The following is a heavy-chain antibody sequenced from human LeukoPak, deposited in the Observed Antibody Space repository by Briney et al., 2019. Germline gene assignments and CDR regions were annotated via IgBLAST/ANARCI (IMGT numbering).Heavy chain of an antibody. J-gene: IGHJ4*02. CDR1: GFTFSSYG. Sequence: PGGSLRLSCAASGFTFSSYGMHWVRQAPGKGLEWVTFIRYDGSKKYYADSVKGRFTISRDNSKNTLYLQMNSLRLEDTGVYYCAKVESAFDYWGQGTLVTVSS. CDR3: AKVESAFDY. V-gene: IGHV3-30*02. CDR2: IRYDGSKK.